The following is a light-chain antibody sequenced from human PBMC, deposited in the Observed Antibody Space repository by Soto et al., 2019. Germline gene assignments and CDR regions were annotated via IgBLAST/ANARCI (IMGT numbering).Light chain of an antibody. CDR2: LGS. Sequence: DIVMTQSPLSLPVTPGEPASISCRSSQSLLHSNGYKYLDWYLQKPGQSPQLLIYLGSNRASGVPDRFSGSGSGTDFTLKISRVEAEDVGVYYCMQALQTPRTVGGGTKVEIK. CDR1: QSLLHSNGYKY. CDR3: MQALQTPRT. V-gene: IGKV2-28*01. J-gene: IGKJ4*01.